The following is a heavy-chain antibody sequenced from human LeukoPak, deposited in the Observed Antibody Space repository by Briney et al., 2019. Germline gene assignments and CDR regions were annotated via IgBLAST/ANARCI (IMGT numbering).Heavy chain of an antibody. J-gene: IGHJ4*02. CDR2: ISYDGTNK. Sequence: PGGPLSLSCAASGFTFTNYGLHWVRKAPGKGLEWVAVISYDGTNKYYADSVKGRFTISRDNSKNTLYLQMNSLRAEDTAVYYCAKEPEYSSNSYFDFWGQGTLVTVSS. V-gene: IGHV3-30*18. CDR3: AKEPEYSSNSYFDF. D-gene: IGHD6-6*01. CDR1: GFTFTNYG.